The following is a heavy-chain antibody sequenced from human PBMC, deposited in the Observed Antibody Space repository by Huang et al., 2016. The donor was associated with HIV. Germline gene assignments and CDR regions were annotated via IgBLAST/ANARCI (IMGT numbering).Heavy chain of an antibody. CDR2: ISYDGNDK. Sequence: QVQLVESGGGVVQPGRSLRLSCAASGFTLSDYAIHWVRQAPGEGLELVVLISYDGNDKFYSDSVRCRFTISIDNFNNTLYLQMNSLRHEDTALYYCARFGKRLPMLRGEDVIGDIWGQGTMVIVSS. CDR1: GFTLSDYA. V-gene: IGHV3-30-3*01. J-gene: IGHJ3*02. D-gene: IGHD3-10*01. CDR3: ARFGKRLPMLRGEDVIGDI.